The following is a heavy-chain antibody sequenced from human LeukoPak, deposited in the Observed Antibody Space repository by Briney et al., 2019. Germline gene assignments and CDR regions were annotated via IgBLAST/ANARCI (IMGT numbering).Heavy chain of an antibody. CDR3: ARRLGSSSTGFDY. J-gene: IGHJ4*02. V-gene: IGHV4-59*08. Sequence: SETLSLTCTVAGGSISSYYWSWVRQPPGKGREWIGSIHYSWSTTYTPSLNSPVPISLDPSKNQFSLKLSSVTAAGTAVYYCARRLGSSSTGFDYWGQGTLVTVSS. CDR2: IHYSWST. D-gene: IGHD2-2*01. CDR1: GGSISSYY.